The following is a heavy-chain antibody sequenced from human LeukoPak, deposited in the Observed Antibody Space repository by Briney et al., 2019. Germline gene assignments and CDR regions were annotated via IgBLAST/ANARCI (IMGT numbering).Heavy chain of an antibody. CDR1: GCTFTSHD. J-gene: IGHJ5*02. CDR3: ARFSQLAYSTDP. CDR2: MNPNSCNT. V-gene: IGHV1-8*01. D-gene: IGHD6-13*01. Sequence: SSVKVSCKASGCTFTSHDSNWVRQATGQGLDWMGCMNPNSCNTGYAQKFQGRVTMTSNTSVRTAYMELSSLRSEDTAVFYCARFSQLAYSTDPWGQGTLVTVCS.